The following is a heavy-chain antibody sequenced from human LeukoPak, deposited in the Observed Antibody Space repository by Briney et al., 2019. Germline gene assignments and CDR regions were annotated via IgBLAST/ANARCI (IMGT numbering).Heavy chain of an antibody. CDR3: ASDYADYVGYFFFDY. V-gene: IGHV3-23*01. CDR2: ISGGGETT. J-gene: IGHJ4*02. Sequence: GGSLRLSCAASGFTFNNYAMNWVRQAPGKGLEWVSSISGGGETTYYADSAKGRFTISRDNSQNTLYLQMNSPRAEDTAVYYCASDYADYVGYFFFDYWGQGTLVTVSS. CDR1: GFTFNNYA. D-gene: IGHD4-17*01.